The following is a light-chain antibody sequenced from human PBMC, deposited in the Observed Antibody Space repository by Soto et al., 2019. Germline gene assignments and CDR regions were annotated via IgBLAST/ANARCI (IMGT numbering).Light chain of an antibody. CDR1: PSISRT. CDR3: QQYNNWPLT. J-gene: IGKJ4*01. CDR2: DAS. V-gene: IGKV3D-15*01. Sequence: EIVLTQSPDTVYVSPGERATLSCRASPSISRTLALYQQKSGQPPSLLIYDASTRATGFPARFSGSGSGTEFTLTISSLQSEDCAVDYCQQYNNWPLTCGGGTTVEIK.